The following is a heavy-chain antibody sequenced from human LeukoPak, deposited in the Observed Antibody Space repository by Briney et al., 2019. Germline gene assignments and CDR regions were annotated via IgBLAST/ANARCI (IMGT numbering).Heavy chain of an antibody. CDR2: TSAYNGNT. CDR3: ARSLSPDYDYVWGSYRYTDYYYGMDV. Sequence: ASVKVSCKASGYTFTSYGISWVRQAPGQGLEWMGWTSAYNGNTNYAQKLQGRVTMTTDTSTSTAYMELRSLRSDDTAVYYCARSLSPDYDYVWGSYRYTDYYYGMDVWGQGTTVTVSS. J-gene: IGHJ6*02. D-gene: IGHD3-16*02. CDR1: GYTFTSYG. V-gene: IGHV1-18*01.